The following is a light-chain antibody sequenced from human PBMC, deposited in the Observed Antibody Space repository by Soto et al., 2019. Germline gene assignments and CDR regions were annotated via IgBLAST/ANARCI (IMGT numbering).Light chain of an antibody. CDR1: QSVSTD. CDR2: GAS. J-gene: IGKJ1*01. Sequence: EIVMTQSPATLSVSPGERATLSCRASQSVSTDLAWYQQKPGQAPRLLIYGASTRATGIPARFSGSGSGTELTLTIGSLQSEDFAVYYCQQYNNWPPVTFGQGTKVDIK. CDR3: QQYNNWPPVT. V-gene: IGKV3-15*01.